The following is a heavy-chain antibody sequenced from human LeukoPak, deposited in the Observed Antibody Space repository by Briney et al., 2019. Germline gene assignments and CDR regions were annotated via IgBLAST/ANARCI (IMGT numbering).Heavy chain of an antibody. J-gene: IGHJ4*02. V-gene: IGHV3-23*01. CDR2: ISGSGDST. CDR3: TTGSGYSTDWYDF. Sequence: PGGSLRLSCAASGFSFSSYAMSWVRQAPGKGLEWVSAISGSGDSTYYADSVKGRFTISRDNSKNTLYLQMNSLRAEDTAVYYCTTGSGYSTDWYDFWGQGTLVTVSS. CDR1: GFSFSSYA. D-gene: IGHD6-19*01.